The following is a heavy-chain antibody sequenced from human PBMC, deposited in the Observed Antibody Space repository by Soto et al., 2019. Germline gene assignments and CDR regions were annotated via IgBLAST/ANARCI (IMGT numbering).Heavy chain of an antibody. J-gene: IGHJ4*02. CDR3: AKDRYYDISRPAFDH. CDR1: GVSFRNYA. CDR2: ISGSGGAT. Sequence: EVQLLESGGGLVQPGGSLRLSCAASGVSFRNYAMAWVRQAPGKGLEWVSGISGSGGATNYVDFVKGRFVISRDNSRNTVYLQMNSLRAEDTALYFCAKDRYYDISRPAFDHWGQGALVTVSS. V-gene: IGHV3-23*01. D-gene: IGHD3-22*01.